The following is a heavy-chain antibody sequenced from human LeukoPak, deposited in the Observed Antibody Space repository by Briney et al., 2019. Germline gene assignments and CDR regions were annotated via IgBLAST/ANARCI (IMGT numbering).Heavy chain of an antibody. CDR2: ISGSGGST. Sequence: GGSLRLSCAASGFTFSSYAMSWVRQAPGKGLEWVSAISGSGGSTYYADSVKGRFTISRDNSKNTLYLQMNSLRAEDTAVYYCAKDPWEYYDSSGYYFDYWGQGTLVTVSS. V-gene: IGHV3-23*01. D-gene: IGHD3-22*01. J-gene: IGHJ4*02. CDR3: AKDPWEYYDSSGYYFDY. CDR1: GFTFSSYA.